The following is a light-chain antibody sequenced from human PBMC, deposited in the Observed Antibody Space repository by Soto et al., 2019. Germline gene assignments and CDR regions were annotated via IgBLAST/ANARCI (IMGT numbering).Light chain of an antibody. V-gene: IGKV2-30*02. CDR3: MQGTHWPYT. J-gene: IGKJ2*01. Sequence: DVVMTQSPVSLPVTLGQPASISCRSNQGLVHRNGGTFLSWFQQRPGQSPRRLIHQVSNRDSGVPDRFTGSGSGTDFTLEISRVEAEDIGVYYCMQGTHWPYTFGQGTKLEI. CDR2: QVS. CDR1: QGLVHRNGGTF.